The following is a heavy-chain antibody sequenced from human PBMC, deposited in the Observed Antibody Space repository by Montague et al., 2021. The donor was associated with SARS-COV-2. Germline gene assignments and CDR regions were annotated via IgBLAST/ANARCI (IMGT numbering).Heavy chain of an antibody. CDR3: AGFGSGTLEFDL. V-gene: IGHV4-34*01. D-gene: IGHD1-26*01. Sequence: SETLSLTCAVYGGSFSDYHWTWIRQSPGEGLEWIGQINHGGSTKYNPSLKSRVTISIDTSKKQFSLKLTSVTAADTAVYYCAGFGSGTLEFDLWGQGTLVTVSS. CDR1: GGSFSDYH. CDR2: INHGGST. J-gene: IGHJ4*02.